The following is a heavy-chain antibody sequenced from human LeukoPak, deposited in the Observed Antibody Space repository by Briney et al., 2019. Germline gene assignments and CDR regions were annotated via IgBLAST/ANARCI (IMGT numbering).Heavy chain of an antibody. CDR1: GFTFSSYS. CDR3: ARAQTMFWEFDGFDI. CDR2: MTRSSTI. J-gene: IGHJ3*02. Sequence: GGSLRLSCAASGFTFSSYSMNWVRQAPGKGLEWVATMTRSSTIYYADSVKGRFTISRDNAKNSVYLQMNSLRDEDTAVYSCARAQTMFWEFDGFDIWGRGTKVTVSS. V-gene: IGHV3-48*02. D-gene: IGHD3-10*02.